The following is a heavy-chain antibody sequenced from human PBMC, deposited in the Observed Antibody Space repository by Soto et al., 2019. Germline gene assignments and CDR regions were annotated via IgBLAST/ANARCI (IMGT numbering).Heavy chain of an antibody. V-gene: IGHV3-9*01. CDR1: GVKFDDYV. Sequence: EVQLVESGGGLVQPGRSLRLSCGASGVKFDDYVIHWFRQPPGKGLGWVSGISWNSEKIDYADSVKGRFTISRAKAKNYLYLHMNSLRAEDTAWYYCAKDSGGVAATSVDQWGQGTLVTVSS. J-gene: IGHJ4*02. D-gene: IGHD1-26*01. CDR3: AKDSGGVAATSVDQ. CDR2: ISWNSEKI.